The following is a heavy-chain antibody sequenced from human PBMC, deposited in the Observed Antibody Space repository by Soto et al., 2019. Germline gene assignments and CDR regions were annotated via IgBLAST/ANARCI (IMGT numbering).Heavy chain of an antibody. CDR2: VNPSGGHT. V-gene: IGHV1-46*01. D-gene: IGHD2-21*02. CDR1: GDTFTDYY. J-gene: IGHJ4*02. CDR3: ARGGHVVVVTAALDY. Sequence: QVQLMQSGAEVKKPGASVKVSCKASGDTFTDYYIHWVRQAPGQGLEWMGTVNPSGGHTTYAQHFLGRGTMTGDTSTSPLYRELTSLTSDDTAIYYCARGGHVVVVTAALDYWGQGTLVTVSS.